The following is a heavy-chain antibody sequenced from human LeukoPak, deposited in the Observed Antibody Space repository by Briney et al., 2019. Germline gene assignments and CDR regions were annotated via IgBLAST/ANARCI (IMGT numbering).Heavy chain of an antibody. CDR3: AASSTKGHDYGIDY. CDR1: GFTFSSYD. J-gene: IGHJ4*02. D-gene: IGHD4-17*01. V-gene: IGHV3-13*01. Sequence: GGSLRLSCAASGFTFSSYDMHCVPQATGKGLEWVSAIGTAGGTYYPGSVKGRFTISRENAKTSLYLQMNSLRAGDTAVYYCAASSTKGHDYGIDYWGQGTLVTVSS. CDR2: IGTAGGT.